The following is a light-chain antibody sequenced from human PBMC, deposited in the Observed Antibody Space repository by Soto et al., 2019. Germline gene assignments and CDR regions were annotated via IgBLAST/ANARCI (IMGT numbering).Light chain of an antibody. CDR1: ETITDL. CDR3: QQNFSPFVT. CDR2: SAS. V-gene: IGKV1-39*01. J-gene: IGKJ4*01. Sequence: DIQMTQSPPSLSASVGDRVTITCRASETITDLLNWYRLKPGKAPKLLIYSASNLQPGVPSRFSGSGYGTDFTLTLSGLQHEDSATYYCQQNFSPFVTFGAGTKVEV.